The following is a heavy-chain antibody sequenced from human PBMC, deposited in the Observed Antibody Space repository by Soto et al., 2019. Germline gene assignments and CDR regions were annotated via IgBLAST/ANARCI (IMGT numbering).Heavy chain of an antibody. CDR2: INHSGST. Sequence: SETLSLTCAVYGGSFSGYYWSWIRQPPGKGLEWIGEINHSGSTNYNPSLKSRVTISVDTSKNQFSLKLSSVTAADTAVYYCARGYSSSWRHWFDPWGQGTLVTVSS. CDR3: ARGYSSSWRHWFDP. D-gene: IGHD6-13*01. J-gene: IGHJ5*02. V-gene: IGHV4-34*01. CDR1: GGSFSGYY.